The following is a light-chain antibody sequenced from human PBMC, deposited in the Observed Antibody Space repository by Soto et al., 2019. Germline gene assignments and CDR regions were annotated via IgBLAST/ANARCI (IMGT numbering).Light chain of an antibody. CDR3: QQTYSDIS. Sequence: DVRMTQSPSSLSASVGDTITITCRASRTINTYLNWFQQKPGEPPRLLIYGASTLHDGVPSRFSGSGYGADCTLTISGLQPEDFASYHCQQTYSDISFGGGTKV. J-gene: IGKJ4*01. V-gene: IGKV1-39*01. CDR1: RTINTY. CDR2: GAS.